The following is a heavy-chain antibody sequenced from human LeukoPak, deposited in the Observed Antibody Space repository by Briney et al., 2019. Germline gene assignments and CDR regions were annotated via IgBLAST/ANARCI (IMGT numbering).Heavy chain of an antibody. V-gene: IGHV4-59*01. D-gene: IGHD3-3*01. Sequence: SETLSLTCTVSGGSISSYYWRWIRQPPGKGLEWIGYIYYSGSTNYNPSLKSRVTISVDTSKNQFSLKLSSVTAADTAVYYCARGYDFWSGYYSSYGMDVWGQGTTVTVSS. CDR2: IYYSGST. CDR3: ARGYDFWSGYYSSYGMDV. J-gene: IGHJ6*02. CDR1: GGSISSYY.